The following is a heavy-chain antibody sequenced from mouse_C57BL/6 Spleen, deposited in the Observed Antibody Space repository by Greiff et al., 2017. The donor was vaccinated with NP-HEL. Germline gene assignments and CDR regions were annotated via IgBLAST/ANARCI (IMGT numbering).Heavy chain of an antibody. CDR3: ARYPGDY. CDR2: LDPSDSYT. J-gene: IGHJ2*01. Sequence: QVQLQQSGAELVMPGASVKLSCKASGYTFTSYWMHWVKQRPGQGLEWIGELDPSDSYTNYNQKFNGKSTLTVDKSSSTAYMQLSSLTSEDSAVYYCARYPGDYWGQGTTLTVSS. V-gene: IGHV1-69*01. CDR1: GYTFTSYW.